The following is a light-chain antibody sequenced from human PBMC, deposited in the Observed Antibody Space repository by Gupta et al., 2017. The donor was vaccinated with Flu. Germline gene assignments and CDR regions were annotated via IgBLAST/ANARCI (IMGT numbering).Light chain of an antibody. V-gene: IGKV3-15*01. CDR3: QQYDNWPRT. CDR2: GAS. Sequence: ETVMTQSPATLSVSPGERATLSCRASQSVGSSLAWYQQKPGQAPRLLIYGASTRATGIPARFSGSGSGTEFTLTISSLQSEDFAVYSCQQYDNWPRTFGQETKVEIK. J-gene: IGKJ1*01. CDR1: QSVGSS.